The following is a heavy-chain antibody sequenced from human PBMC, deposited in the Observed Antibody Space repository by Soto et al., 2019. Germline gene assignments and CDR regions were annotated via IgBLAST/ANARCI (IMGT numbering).Heavy chain of an antibody. CDR3: ARDPGLIAARQHPEFNWFDP. J-gene: IGHJ5*02. V-gene: IGHV3-30*03. CDR2: ISYDGSNK. Sequence: PGGSLRLSCAASGFTFSSYGMHWVRQAPGKGLEWVAVISYDGSNKYYADSVKGRFTISRDNSKNTLYLQMNSLRAEDTAVYYCARDPGLIAARQHPEFNWFDPWGQGTLVTVSS. CDR1: GFTFSSYG. D-gene: IGHD6-6*01.